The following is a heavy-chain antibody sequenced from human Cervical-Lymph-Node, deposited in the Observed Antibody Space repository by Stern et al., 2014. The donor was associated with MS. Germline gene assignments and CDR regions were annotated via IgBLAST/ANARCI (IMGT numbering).Heavy chain of an antibody. Sequence: MQLVESGGGVVQPGRSLRLSCAASGFTFSSYGMHWVRQAPGKGLEWVAVIWYDGSNKYYADSVKGRFTISRDNSKNTLYLQMNSLRAEDTAVYYCARDPSDYGGLIDYWGQGTLVTVSS. D-gene: IGHD4-23*01. J-gene: IGHJ4*02. CDR1: GFTFSSYG. CDR2: IWYDGSNK. CDR3: ARDPSDYGGLIDY. V-gene: IGHV3-33*01.